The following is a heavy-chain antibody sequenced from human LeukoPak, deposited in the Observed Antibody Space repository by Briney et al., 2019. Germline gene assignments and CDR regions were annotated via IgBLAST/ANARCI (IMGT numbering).Heavy chain of an antibody. CDR3: AADLGYYYDSSGYLFQH. CDR2: IVVGSGNT. Sequence: SVKVSCTASGFTFTSSAMQWVRQARGQRLEWIGWIVVGSGNTNYAQKFQERVTITRDMSTSTAYMELSSLRSEDTAVYYCAADLGYYYDSSGYLFQHWGQGTPVTVSS. J-gene: IGHJ1*01. D-gene: IGHD3-22*01. CDR1: GFTFTSSA. V-gene: IGHV1-58*02.